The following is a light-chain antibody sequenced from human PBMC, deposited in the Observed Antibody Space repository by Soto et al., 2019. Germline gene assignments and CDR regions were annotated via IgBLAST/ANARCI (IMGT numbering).Light chain of an antibody. V-gene: IGLV1-40*01. Sequence: QSALTQPPSLSGVPGQRVTISCTGSSSNIRAGYDVHWYQQLPGTAPKLLIYGNSNRPSGVPDRFSGSKSGTSASLAITGLQAEDEADYYCQSYDSSLSGFYVFGTGTKVTVL. CDR3: QSYDSSLSGFYV. CDR2: GNS. J-gene: IGLJ1*01. CDR1: SSNIRAGYD.